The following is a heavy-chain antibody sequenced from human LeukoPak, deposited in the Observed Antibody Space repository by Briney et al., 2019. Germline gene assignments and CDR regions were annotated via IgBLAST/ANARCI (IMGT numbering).Heavy chain of an antibody. D-gene: IGHD3-22*01. CDR1: GFIVSNNY. CDR2: IYSGGST. CDR3: ARDPKYYDTSGYYLGY. J-gene: IGHJ4*02. Sequence: PGGSLGLSCAASGFIVSNNYMSWVRQAPGKGLEWVSVIYSGGSTSYADSVKGRFTISRDNSKNTLYLQLNSLRAEDTAVYYCARDPKYYDTSGYYLGYWGQGTLVTVSS. V-gene: IGHV3-53*01.